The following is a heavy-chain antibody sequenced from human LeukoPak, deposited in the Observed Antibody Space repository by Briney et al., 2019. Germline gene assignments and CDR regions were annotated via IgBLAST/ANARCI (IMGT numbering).Heavy chain of an antibody. CDR2: INHDGSTT. V-gene: IGHV3-74*01. CDR1: GSTFSSYW. CDR3: ARGGDVVGALFDS. Sequence: GGSLRLSCAASGSTFSSYWMHWVRQAPGEGLVWVSRINHDGSTTAYTDSVKGRFTISRDNAKNTLYLQMNSLRAEDTAVYYCARGGDVVGALFDSWGQGTLVTVSS. D-gene: IGHD1-26*01. J-gene: IGHJ4*02.